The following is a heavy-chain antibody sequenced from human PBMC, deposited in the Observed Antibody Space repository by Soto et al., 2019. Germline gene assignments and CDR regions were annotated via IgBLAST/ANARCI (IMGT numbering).Heavy chain of an antibody. J-gene: IGHJ6*02. V-gene: IGHV3-30*18. Sequence: QVQLVESGGGVVHPGRSLRLSCAASGFTFSRFGIHWVRQAPGKGLEWVAVVSYDGSLKYYADSVKGRFTISRDNSKNTLYLQMNSLRPEDTALYYCAKDSDQLLFDYYYYGMDVWGLGTTVTVSS. CDR2: VSYDGSLK. CDR3: AKDSDQLLFDYYYYGMDV. CDR1: GFTFSRFG. D-gene: IGHD2-2*01.